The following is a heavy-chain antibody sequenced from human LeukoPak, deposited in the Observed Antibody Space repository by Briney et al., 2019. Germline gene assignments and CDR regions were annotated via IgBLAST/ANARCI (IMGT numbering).Heavy chain of an antibody. D-gene: IGHD6-13*01. CDR3: ARHPIAAAGRVDY. CDR1: GYSFSTSW. CDR2: IYPGDSDT. V-gene: IGHV5-51*01. Sequence: GESLKISCKGSGYSFSTSWIGWVRQMPGKGLEWMGIIYPGDSDTRYSPSFQGQVTISADKSISTAYLQWSSLKASDTAMYYCARHPIAAAGRVDYWGQGTLVTVSS. J-gene: IGHJ4*02.